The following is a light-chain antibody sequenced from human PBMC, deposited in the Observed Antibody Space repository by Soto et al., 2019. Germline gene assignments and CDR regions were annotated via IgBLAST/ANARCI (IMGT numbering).Light chain of an antibody. J-gene: IGKJ1*01. Sequence: DIQLTQSPSSLSASVGDTITITCRASQDVSSYLAWYQQQPGKAPELLIYGASTLQDGVPSRFSGSGSGTDFTLTIISLQPEDFATYYCQQLNSYPPWTFGQGTKVETK. V-gene: IGKV1-9*01. CDR2: GAS. CDR1: QDVSSY. CDR3: QQLNSYPPWT.